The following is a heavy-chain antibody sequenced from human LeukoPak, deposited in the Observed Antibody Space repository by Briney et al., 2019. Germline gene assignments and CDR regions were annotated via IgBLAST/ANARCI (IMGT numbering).Heavy chain of an antibody. CDR1: GVSISSYY. Sequence: SETLSLTCAVSGVSISSYYWSWIRQPAGKGLEWIGRIYTSGSTNYNPSLKSRRTMSVDTYKKQFSLKLSTGTAADAASDFCARDGGGIMGYWGQGTLVTVSS. V-gene: IGHV4-4*07. CDR2: IYTSGST. J-gene: IGHJ4*02. CDR3: ARDGGGIMGY. D-gene: IGHD3-16*01.